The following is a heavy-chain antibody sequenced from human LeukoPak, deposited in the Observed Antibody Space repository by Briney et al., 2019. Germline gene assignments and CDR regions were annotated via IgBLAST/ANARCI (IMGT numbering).Heavy chain of an antibody. CDR3: ARGLGVRGVIAYYYYYYGMDV. Sequence: ASVKVSCKASGYTFTGYYMHWVRQAPGQGLEWMGWMNPNSGNTGYAQKFQGRVTMTRNTSISTAYMELSSLRSEDTAVYYCARGLGVRGVIAYYYYYYGMDVWGQGTTVTVSS. CDR2: MNPNSGNT. V-gene: IGHV1-8*02. CDR1: GYTFTGYY. J-gene: IGHJ6*02. D-gene: IGHD3-10*01.